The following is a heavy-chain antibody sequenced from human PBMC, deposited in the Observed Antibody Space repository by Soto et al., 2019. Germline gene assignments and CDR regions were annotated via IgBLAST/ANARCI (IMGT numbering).Heavy chain of an antibody. J-gene: IGHJ3*02. CDR3: ARLSSLYSSSWYGAFDI. CDR1: GGSISGYH. D-gene: IGHD6-13*01. Sequence: SETLSLTCSISGGSISGYHWNWIRQTPGKGLEWIGYIYYSGSTNYNPSLKSRVTISVDTSKNQFSLKLSSVTAADTAVYYCARLSSLYSSSWYGAFDIWGQGTMVTVSS. CDR2: IYYSGST. V-gene: IGHV4-59*08.